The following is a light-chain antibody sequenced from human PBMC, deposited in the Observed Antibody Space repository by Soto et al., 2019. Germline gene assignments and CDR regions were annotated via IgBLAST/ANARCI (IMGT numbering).Light chain of an antibody. CDR1: QSVSSSY. J-gene: IGKJ1*01. CDR2: GTS. V-gene: IGKV3-20*01. Sequence: EIVLTQPPGTLSLSPGERATLSCRASQSVSSSYLAWYQQKPGLAPRLLISGTSNRAAGIPDRFSGSGSGTDFTLTISRLEPEDFAVYYCQQYDSSPRTFGQGTKVDI. CDR3: QQYDSSPRT.